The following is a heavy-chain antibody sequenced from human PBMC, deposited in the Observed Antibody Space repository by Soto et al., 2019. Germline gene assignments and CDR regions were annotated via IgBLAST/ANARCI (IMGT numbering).Heavy chain of an antibody. V-gene: IGHV3-7*03. J-gene: IGHJ4*02. CDR3: AREWATCIAAAGTFDY. CDR1: GFTFISYW. CDR2: IKQDGSEK. D-gene: IGHD6-13*01. Sequence: GGSLRLSCADSGFTFISYWMSWVRQAPGKVLEWVANIKQDGSEKYYVDSVKGRFTISRDNAKNSLYLQMNSLRAEYTAVYYFAREWATCIAAAGTFDYWGQGTLVTVSS.